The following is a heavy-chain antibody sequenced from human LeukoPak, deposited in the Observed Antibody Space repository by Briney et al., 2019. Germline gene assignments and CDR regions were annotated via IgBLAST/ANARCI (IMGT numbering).Heavy chain of an antibody. CDR2: IIPIFGTA. D-gene: IGHD4-17*01. V-gene: IGHV1-69*06. CDR3: ARDGTRDYGDYGGY. CDR1: GGTFSSYA. J-gene: IGHJ4*02. Sequence: SVKVSCKASGGTFSSYAISWVRQAPGQGLEWMGGIIPIFGTANYAQQFQGRVTITADKSTSTAYMELSRLRSDDTAVYYCARDGTRDYGDYGGYWGQGTLVTVSS.